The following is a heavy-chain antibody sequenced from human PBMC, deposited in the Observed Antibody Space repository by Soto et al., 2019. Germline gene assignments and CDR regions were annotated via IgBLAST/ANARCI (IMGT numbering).Heavy chain of an antibody. J-gene: IGHJ4*02. D-gene: IGHD2-2*01. CDR3: AREGRGYCSSTTCPGI. Sequence: PGGSLRLSCAASGFTFSDYYMSWIRQAPGKGLEWVSNISRNGSTIYYVDSVKGRFTISTDNAKNSVYLQMNSLRAEDTAVYYCAREGRGYCSSTTCPGIWGQGTLVTVSS. V-gene: IGHV3-11*04. CDR2: ISRNGSTI. CDR1: GFTFSDYY.